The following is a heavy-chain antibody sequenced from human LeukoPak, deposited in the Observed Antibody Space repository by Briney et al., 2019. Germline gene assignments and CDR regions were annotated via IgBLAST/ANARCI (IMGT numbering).Heavy chain of an antibody. CDR3: AKGVDV. Sequence: PGGSLRLSCAASGFTFSTFWMTWVRQAPGKGLEWVANINQGGSESYYVDSVKGRFTISRDNARNSLFLQMNSLRTEDTAVYYCAKGVDVRGKGTTVTVSS. V-gene: IGHV3-7*01. J-gene: IGHJ6*04. CDR1: GFTFSTFW. CDR2: INQGGSES.